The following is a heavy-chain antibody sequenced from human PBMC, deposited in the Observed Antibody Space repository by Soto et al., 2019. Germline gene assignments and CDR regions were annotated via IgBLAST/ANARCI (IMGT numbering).Heavy chain of an antibody. Sequence: QVQLVQSGAEVKKPGASVKVSCKASGYTFTSYGISWVRQAPGQGLEWMGWINAYNGKTNYAQKLLGRVTMTTDTPTSTAHMALRSLRSDATAVYYCARNWFGVDYWGQGTLGTVSS. D-gene: IGHD3-16*01. J-gene: IGHJ4*02. CDR2: INAYNGKT. CDR3: ARNWFGVDY. CDR1: GYTFTSYG. V-gene: IGHV1-18*01.